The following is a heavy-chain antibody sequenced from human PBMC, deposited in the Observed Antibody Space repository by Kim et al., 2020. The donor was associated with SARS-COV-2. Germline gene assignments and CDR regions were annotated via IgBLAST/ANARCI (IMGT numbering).Heavy chain of an antibody. CDR3: AKLLGKDRPGDY. V-gene: IGHV3-23*01. Sequence: GGSLRLSCATSGFTFSSNNMYWVRQAPGKGLEWVSYVGFSGGATDYADSVKGRFTISRDNSKNTLFLQMNSLRAEDTAVYYCAKLLGKDRPGDYWGQGTLVTVSS. J-gene: IGHJ4*02. CDR1: GFTFSSNN. D-gene: IGHD7-27*01. CDR2: VGFSGGAT.